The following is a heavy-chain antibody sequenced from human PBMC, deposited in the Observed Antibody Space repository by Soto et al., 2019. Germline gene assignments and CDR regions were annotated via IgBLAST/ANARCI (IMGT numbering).Heavy chain of an antibody. J-gene: IGHJ4*02. CDR1: GFTFSSYA. V-gene: IGHV3-30-3*01. Sequence: GGSLRLSCAASGFTFSSYAMHWVRQAPGKGLEWVAVISYDGSNKYYADSVKGRFTISRDNSKNTLYLQMNSLRAEDTAVYYCARDCCSSTSCYWACSDYWGQGTLVTVSS. CDR3: ARDCCSSTSCYWACSDY. D-gene: IGHD2-2*01. CDR2: ISYDGSNK.